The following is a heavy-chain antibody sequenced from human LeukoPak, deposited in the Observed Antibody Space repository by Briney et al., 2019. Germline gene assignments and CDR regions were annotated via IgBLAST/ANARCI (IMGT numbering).Heavy chain of an antibody. V-gene: IGHV3-74*01. J-gene: IGHJ5*02. D-gene: IGHD3-9*01. CDR2: INSDGSST. CDR3: ARELQYYDILTGYYSFPNWFDP. Sequence: GGSLRLSCAASGFTFSSYWMHWVRQAPGKGLVWVSRINSDGSSTSYADSVKGRFTISRDNAKNTLYLQMNSLRAEDTAVYYCARELQYYDILTGYYSFPNWFDPWGQGTLVTVSS. CDR1: GFTFSSYW.